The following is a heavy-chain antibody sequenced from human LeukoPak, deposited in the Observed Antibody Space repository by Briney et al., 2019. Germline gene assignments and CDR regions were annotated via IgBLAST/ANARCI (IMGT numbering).Heavy chain of an antibody. V-gene: IGHV4-59*12. Sequence: SETLSLTCTVSGGSISNYYWSWIRQPPGKGLEWIGYIYYSGSTNYNPSLKSRVTISVDTSKNQFSLKLSSVTAADTAVYYCARDSYYYGMDVWGQGTTVTVSS. CDR2: IYYSGST. J-gene: IGHJ6*02. CDR3: ARDSYYYGMDV. CDR1: GGSISNYY.